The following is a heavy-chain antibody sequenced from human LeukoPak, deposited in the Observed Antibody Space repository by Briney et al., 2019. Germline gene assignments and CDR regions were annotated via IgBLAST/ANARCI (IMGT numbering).Heavy chain of an antibody. V-gene: IGHV1-2*02. J-gene: IGHJ6*03. CDR2: INPNSGGT. CDR1: GGTFSSYA. Sequence: ASVKVSCKASGGTFSSYAISWVRQAPGQGLEWMGWINPNSGGTNYAQKFQGRVTMTRDTSISTAYMELSRLRSDDTAVYYCASRGDVLRYFDWSTNYYYMDVWGKGTTVTVSS. CDR3: ASRGDVLRYFDWSTNYYYMDV. D-gene: IGHD3-9*01.